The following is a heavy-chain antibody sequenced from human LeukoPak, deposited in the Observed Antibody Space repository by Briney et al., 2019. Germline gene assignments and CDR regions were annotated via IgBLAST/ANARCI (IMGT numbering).Heavy chain of an antibody. J-gene: IGHJ4*02. Sequence: GGSLRLSCAASGFTFSSYAMHWVRQAPGKGLEWVAVISYDGSNKYYADSVKGRFTISRDNSKNTLYLQMNSLRAEDTAVYYCAKDHIVVVPAAMGQFDYWGQGTLVTVSS. CDR2: ISYDGSNK. CDR3: AKDHIVVVPAAMGQFDY. CDR1: GFTFSSYA. D-gene: IGHD2-2*01. V-gene: IGHV3-30-3*01.